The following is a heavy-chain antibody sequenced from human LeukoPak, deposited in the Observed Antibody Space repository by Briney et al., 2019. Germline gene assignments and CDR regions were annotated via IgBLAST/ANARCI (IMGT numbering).Heavy chain of an antibody. J-gene: IGHJ4*02. Sequence: GRSLRLSCAASGFTFSSYGMHWVRRAPGKGLEWVAVIWYDGSNKYYADSVKGRFTISRDNSKNTLYLQMNSLRAEDTAVYYCARDPNYGDYPTHSDYWGQGTLVTVSS. CDR1: GFTFSSYG. CDR3: ARDPNYGDYPTHSDY. D-gene: IGHD4-17*01. V-gene: IGHV3-33*01. CDR2: IWYDGSNK.